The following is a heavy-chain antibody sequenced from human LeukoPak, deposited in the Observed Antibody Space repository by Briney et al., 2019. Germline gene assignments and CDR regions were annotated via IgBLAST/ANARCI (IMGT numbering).Heavy chain of an antibody. CDR3: ARGRVVAATSWFDP. CDR2: IIPIFGTA. J-gene: IGHJ5*02. D-gene: IGHD2-15*01. Sequence: GASVNVSCKASRGTFSSYAISWVRQAPGQGLEWLGGIIPIFGTANYAQKFQGRVTITADESTSTAYMELSSLRSEDTAMYDCARGRVVAATSWFDPWGQGTQGTVSS. CDR1: RGTFSSYA. V-gene: IGHV1-69*13.